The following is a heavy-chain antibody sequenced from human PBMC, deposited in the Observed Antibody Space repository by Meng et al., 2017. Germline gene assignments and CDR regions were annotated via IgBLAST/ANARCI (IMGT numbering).Heavy chain of an antibody. J-gene: IGHJ5*02. V-gene: IGHV1-69*08. CDR1: GGTFSSYT. CDR3: ARDPHYYDSRGEFDP. CDR2: IIPILGIA. D-gene: IGHD3-22*01. Sequence: VPLVQLGAEVKKPGSSVKVSCKASGGTFSSYTISWVRKAPGQGLEWMGRIIPILGIANYAQKFQGRVTITADKSTSTAYMELSSLRSEDTAVYYCARDPHYYDSRGEFDPWGQGTLVTVSS.